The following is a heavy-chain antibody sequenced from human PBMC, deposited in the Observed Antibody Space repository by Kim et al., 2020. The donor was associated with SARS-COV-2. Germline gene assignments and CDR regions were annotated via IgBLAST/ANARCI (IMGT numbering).Heavy chain of an antibody. CDR3: ARGPTWTYWYFDD. J-gene: IGHJ4*02. CDR2: IKRDGSDK. CDR1: GFNFNRYW. Sequence: GGSLRLSCAASGFNFNRYWMSWARQAPGKGLEWVANIKRDGSDKFYVDSVKGRFTISRDNAKNILYLQMTGLRAEDTALYFCARGPTWTYWYFDDWGRGT. D-gene: IGHD2-8*02. V-gene: IGHV3-7*04.